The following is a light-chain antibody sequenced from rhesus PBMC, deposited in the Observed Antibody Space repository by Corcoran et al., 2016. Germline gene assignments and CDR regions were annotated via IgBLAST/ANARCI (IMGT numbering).Light chain of an antibody. Sequence: DIQMTQSPSSLSASAGDRVTITCRASQDIGDHLSWYQQKPEKPPKRMIYRTSTLESGVPSRFSDRRSETDFTLTISILQPEDFVTYYCLQGYSTPLTFGGGTTVEIK. CDR1: QDIGDH. CDR2: RTS. J-gene: IGKJ4*01. CDR3: LQGYSTPLT. V-gene: IGKV1-36*02.